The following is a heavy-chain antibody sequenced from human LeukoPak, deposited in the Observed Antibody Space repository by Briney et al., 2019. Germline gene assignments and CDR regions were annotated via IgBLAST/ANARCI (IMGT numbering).Heavy chain of an antibody. CDR2: IYYSGST. Sequence: SETLSLTCTVSGGSISSYYWSWIRQPPGKGLEWIGYIYYSGSTNYNPSLKSRVTISVDASKNQFSLKLSSVTAADTAVYYCARDRYGGFDYWGQGTLVTVSS. CDR3: ARDRYGGFDY. D-gene: IGHD1-26*01. CDR1: GGSISSYY. J-gene: IGHJ4*02. V-gene: IGHV4-59*01.